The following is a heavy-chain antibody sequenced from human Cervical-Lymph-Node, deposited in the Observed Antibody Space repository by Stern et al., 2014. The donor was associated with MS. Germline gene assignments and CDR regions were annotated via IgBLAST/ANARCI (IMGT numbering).Heavy chain of an antibody. CDR1: GFTFSSYS. V-gene: IGHV3-21*01. J-gene: IGHJ3*02. Sequence: EVQLVESGGGLVKPGGSLRLSCAASGFTFSSYSMNWVRQAPGKGLEWVSSISSSSNYIYYADSVKGRFTISRDNAKNSLYLQMNSLRAEDTAVYYCARDQGGKYYDSSGYYSDAFDIWGQGTMVTVSS. CDR2: ISSSSNYI. D-gene: IGHD3-22*01. CDR3: ARDQGGKYYDSSGYYSDAFDI.